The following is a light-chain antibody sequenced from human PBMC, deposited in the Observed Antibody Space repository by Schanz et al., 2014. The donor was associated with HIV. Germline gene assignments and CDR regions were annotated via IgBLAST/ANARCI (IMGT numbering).Light chain of an antibody. CDR3: NSYSHSNTYV. V-gene: IGLV2-14*03. Sequence: QSALTQPASVSGSPGQSITVSCTGTSSDVGGYNFVSWYQQYPGKAPKLMIYDVINRPSGVSYRFSGSKSGNTASLTISGLQAEDEAHYYCNSYSHSNTYVFGSGTKLTVL. CDR1: SSDVGGYNF. CDR2: DVI. J-gene: IGLJ1*01.